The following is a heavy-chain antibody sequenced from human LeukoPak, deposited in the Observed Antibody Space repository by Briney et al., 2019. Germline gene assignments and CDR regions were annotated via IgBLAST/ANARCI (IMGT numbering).Heavy chain of an antibody. CDR2: IYTSGST. Sequence: SETLSLTCTVSGYSISSGYYWGWIRQPPGKGLEWIGRIYTSGSTNYNPSLKSRVTMSVDTSKNQFSLKLSSVTAADTAVYYCAKGRGPVYFDYWGQGTLVTVSS. CDR3: AKGRGPVYFDY. CDR1: GYSISSGYY. D-gene: IGHD5-12*01. J-gene: IGHJ4*02. V-gene: IGHV4-38-2*02.